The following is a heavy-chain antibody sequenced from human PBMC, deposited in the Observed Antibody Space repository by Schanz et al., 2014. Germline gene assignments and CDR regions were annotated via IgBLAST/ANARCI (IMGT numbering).Heavy chain of an antibody. V-gene: IGHV3-23*01. CDR3: ARDRRNADLDY. CDR1: GFTFSSYA. CDR2: ISASGGTI. Sequence: EVHLLDSGGGLVQPGGSLRLSCAASGFTFSSYAMSWVRQAPGKGLEWVSAISASGGTIYYADSVKGRFTISRDNAKNSLYLEMNSLRAEDTALYYCARDRRNADLDYWGQGTLXTVSS. D-gene: IGHD1-1*01. J-gene: IGHJ4*02.